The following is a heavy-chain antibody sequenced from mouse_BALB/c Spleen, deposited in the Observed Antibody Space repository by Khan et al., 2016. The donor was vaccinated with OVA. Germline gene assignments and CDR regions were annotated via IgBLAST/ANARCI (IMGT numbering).Heavy chain of an antibody. V-gene: IGHV5-6*01. D-gene: IGHD1-1*01. CDR3: TRLAYYYNSEGFAY. CDR1: GFTFSTYG. CDR2: VSTGGSYT. J-gene: IGHJ3*01. Sequence: EVELVESGGDLVKPGGSLKLSCAVSGFTFSTYGMSWVRQAPDKRLVWVATVSTGGSYTYYPDSVKGRFTISRDNAKNTLYLQMSGLRSEDTAIFYGTRLAYYYNSEGFAYWGQGTLVTVSA.